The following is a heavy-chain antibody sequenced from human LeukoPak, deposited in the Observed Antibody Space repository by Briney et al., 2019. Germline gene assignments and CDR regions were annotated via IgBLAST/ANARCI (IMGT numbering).Heavy chain of an antibody. V-gene: IGHV1-2*02. CDR3: ANQNSSGWYGWFDP. D-gene: IGHD6-19*01. CDR1: GYTFTGYY. CDR2: INPNSGGT. J-gene: IGHJ5*02. Sequence: ASVKVSCKASGYTFTGYYMHWVRQAPGQGVEWMGWINPNSGGTNYAQKFQGRVTMTRDTSISTAYMELSRLRSDDTAVYYCANQNSSGWYGWFDPWGQGTLVTVSS.